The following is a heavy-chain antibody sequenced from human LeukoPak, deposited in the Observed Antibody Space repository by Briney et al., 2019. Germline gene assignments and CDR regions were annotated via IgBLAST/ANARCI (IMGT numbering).Heavy chain of an antibody. CDR3: ARLGWLYGSGSMNWFDP. D-gene: IGHD3-10*01. Sequence: SETLSLTCTVDSISTNGYYWGWIRQPPGKGLEWIGSIHYTGSTYYNPSLESRVTVSVDTSKNQFSLKLSSVTAADTAVYYCARLGWLYGSGSMNWFDPWGQGTLVTVST. V-gene: IGHV4-39*01. J-gene: IGHJ5*02. CDR1: SISTNGYY. CDR2: IHYTGST.